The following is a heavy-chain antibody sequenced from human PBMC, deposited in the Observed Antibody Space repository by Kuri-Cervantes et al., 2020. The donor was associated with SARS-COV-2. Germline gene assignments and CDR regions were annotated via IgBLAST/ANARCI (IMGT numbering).Heavy chain of an antibody. CDR3: ARVRRHYDSSGYYLNWSDP. CDR1: GGSISSHY. D-gene: IGHD3-22*01. V-gene: IGHV4-59*11. CDR2: IYYSGST. J-gene: IGHJ5*02. Sequence: SETLSLTCTVSGGSISSHYWSWIRQPPGKGLEWIGYIYYSGSTNYNPSLKSRVTISVDTSKNQFSLKLSSVTAADTAVYYCARVRRHYDSSGYYLNWSDPWGQGTLVTGSS.